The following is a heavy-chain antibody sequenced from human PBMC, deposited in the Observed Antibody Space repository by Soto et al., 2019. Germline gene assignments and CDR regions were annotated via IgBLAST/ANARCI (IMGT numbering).Heavy chain of an antibody. CDR1: GFTFRDYY. CDR3: ARGQYYYDLG. CDR2: ISTSGSTT. J-gene: IGHJ4*02. Sequence: QVQLVESGGDLVKPEGSLRLSCAVSGFTFRDYYMSWIRQAPGKGLEWVSYISTSGSTTHYADSVKGRFTISRDNAKNSLYLQMNSLRAEDTALYYCARGQYYYDLGWGQGTLVTVSS. V-gene: IGHV3-11*01. D-gene: IGHD3-22*01.